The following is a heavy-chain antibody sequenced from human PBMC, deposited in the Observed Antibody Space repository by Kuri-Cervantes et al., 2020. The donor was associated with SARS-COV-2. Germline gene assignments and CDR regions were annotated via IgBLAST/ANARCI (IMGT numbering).Heavy chain of an antibody. J-gene: IGHJ6*02. Sequence: GESLKISCAASGFTFSSYSMNWVRQAPGKGLEWVSYISSSSSTIYNADSVKGRFTISRDNAKNSLYLQMNSLRAEDTAVYYCARDWAGYCSSTSCYSYYYYGMDVWGQGTTVTVSS. CDR2: ISSSSSTI. D-gene: IGHD2-2*02. V-gene: IGHV3-48*01. CDR1: GFTFSSYS. CDR3: ARDWAGYCSSTSCYSYYYYGMDV.